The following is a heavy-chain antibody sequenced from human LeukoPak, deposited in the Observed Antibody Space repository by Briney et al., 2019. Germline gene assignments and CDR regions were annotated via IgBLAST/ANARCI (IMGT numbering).Heavy chain of an antibody. CDR2: IYTSGST. V-gene: IGHV4-61*02. CDR1: GGSISSGSYY. D-gene: IGHD3-9*01. Sequence: SETLSLTCTVSGGSISSGSYYWSWIRQPAGKGLEWIGRIYTSGSTNYNPSLKSRVTISVDTSKNQFSLKLSSVTAADTAVYYCAREYGRHDILTGYYHFDYWGQGTLVTVSS. CDR3: AREYGRHDILTGYYHFDY. J-gene: IGHJ4*02.